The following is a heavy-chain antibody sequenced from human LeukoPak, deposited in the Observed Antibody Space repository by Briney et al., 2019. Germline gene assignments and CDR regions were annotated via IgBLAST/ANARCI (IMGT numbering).Heavy chain of an antibody. CDR1: GGSISSSSYY. J-gene: IGHJ4*02. Sequence: SETLSLTCTVSGGSISSSSYYWGWIRQPPGKGLEWIGSIYYSGSTNYNPSLKSRVTISVDTSKNQFSLKLSSVTAADTAVYYCARGVTITTGTTLNYWGQGTLVTVSS. V-gene: IGHV4-39*07. CDR3: ARGVTITTGTTLNY. D-gene: IGHD1-1*01. CDR2: IYYSGST.